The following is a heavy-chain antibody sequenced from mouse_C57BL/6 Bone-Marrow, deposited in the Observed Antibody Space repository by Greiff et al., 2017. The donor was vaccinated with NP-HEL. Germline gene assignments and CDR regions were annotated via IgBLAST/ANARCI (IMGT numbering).Heavy chain of an antibody. CDR1: GYTFTDYY. D-gene: IGHD2-3*01. CDR3: ARYGYGYYPYDTMDD. CDR2: IFPGSGST. J-gene: IGHJ4*01. Sequence: QVQLQQSGPELVKPGASVKISCKASGYTFTDYYINWVKQRPGQGLEWIGWIFPGSGSTYYNEKFKGKATLTVDKSSSTAYMLLSSLTSEDSAVYFCARYGYGYYPYDTMDDWGQGTSVTVSS. V-gene: IGHV1-75*01.